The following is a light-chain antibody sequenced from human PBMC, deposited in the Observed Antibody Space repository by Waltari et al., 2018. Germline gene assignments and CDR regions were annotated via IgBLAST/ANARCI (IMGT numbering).Light chain of an antibody. CDR1: SSDIGRYNY. J-gene: IGLJ1*01. CDR2: DVH. V-gene: IGLV2-14*03. CDR3: SSYTSTTTPFV. Sequence: QSALTQPASVSGSPGQSLTISCTGTSSDIGRYNYVSWYQQHPGKALKLIIYDVHNRPSGISDRFSGSKSANTASLTISGLQVEDEADYFCSSYTSTTTPFVFGSGTKVTVL.